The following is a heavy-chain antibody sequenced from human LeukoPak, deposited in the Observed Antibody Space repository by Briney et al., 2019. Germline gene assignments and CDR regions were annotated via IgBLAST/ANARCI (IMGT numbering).Heavy chain of an antibody. CDR2: IYYSGST. V-gene: IGHV4-39*01. Sequence: TSETLSLTCTVSGGSISSSSYYWGWIRQPPGKGLEWIGSIYYSGSTYYNPSLKSRVTISVDTSKNQFSLKLSSVTAADTAVYYCARHNGLLLSPFSTFDYWGQGTLVTVSS. J-gene: IGHJ4*02. CDR3: ARHNGLLLSPFSTFDY. D-gene: IGHD2-8*02. CDR1: GGSISSSSYY.